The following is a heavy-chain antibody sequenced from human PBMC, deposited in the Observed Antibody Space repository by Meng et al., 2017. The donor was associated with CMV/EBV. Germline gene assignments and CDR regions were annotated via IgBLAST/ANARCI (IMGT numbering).Heavy chain of an antibody. D-gene: IGHD6-6*01. J-gene: IGHJ4*02. Sequence: SYAMRWVRQAPGKGLEWVAFIRYNLSTTYYADSLKGRFTISRDNSKNTLYLEMNSLRAEDTAVYYCAKDPARAPGLTEARTGNWFDYWGQGTLVTVSS. CDR2: IRYNLSTT. V-gene: IGHV3-30*02. CDR1: SYA. CDR3: AKDPARAPGLTEARTGNWFDY.